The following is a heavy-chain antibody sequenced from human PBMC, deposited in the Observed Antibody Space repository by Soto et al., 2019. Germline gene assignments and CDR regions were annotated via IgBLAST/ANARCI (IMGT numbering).Heavy chain of an antibody. J-gene: IGHJ6*02. CDR3: ARVLKGSESYGFLDYYGMDV. CDR2: INHSGST. D-gene: IGHD5-18*01. V-gene: IGHV4-34*01. Sequence: ETLSLTCPVYGGSFSGYYWSWIRQPPGKGLEWIGEINHSGSTNYNPSLKSRVTISVDTSKNQFSLKLSSVTAADTAVYYCARVLKGSESYGFLDYYGMDVWGQGTTVTVSS. CDR1: GGSFSGYY.